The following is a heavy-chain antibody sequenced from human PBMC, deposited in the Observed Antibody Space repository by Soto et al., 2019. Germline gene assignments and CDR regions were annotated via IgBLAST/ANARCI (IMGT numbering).Heavy chain of an antibody. J-gene: IGHJ4*02. CDR2: INSDGSST. CDR3: ARGELEGRFDY. V-gene: IGHV3-74*01. CDR1: GFTFSSYW. Sequence: GGSLRLSCAASGFTFSSYWMHWVRQAPGKGLVWVSRINSDGSSTSYADSAKGRFTISRDNAKNTLYLQMNSLRAEDTAVYYCARGELEGRFDYWRQGTLVTVSS. D-gene: IGHD3-10*01.